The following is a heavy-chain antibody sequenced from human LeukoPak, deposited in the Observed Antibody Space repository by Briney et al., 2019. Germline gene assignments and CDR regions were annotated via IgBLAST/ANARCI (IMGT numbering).Heavy chain of an antibody. J-gene: IGHJ4*02. Sequence: SETLSLTCAVYGGSFSGYYWSWIRQPPGKGLEWIGEINHSGSTNYNPSLKSRVTISVDTSKNQFSLKLSSATAADTAVYYCARGRNRIDYWGQGTLVTVSS. CDR1: GGSFSGYY. V-gene: IGHV4-34*01. D-gene: IGHD1-14*01. CDR3: ARGRNRIDY. CDR2: INHSGST.